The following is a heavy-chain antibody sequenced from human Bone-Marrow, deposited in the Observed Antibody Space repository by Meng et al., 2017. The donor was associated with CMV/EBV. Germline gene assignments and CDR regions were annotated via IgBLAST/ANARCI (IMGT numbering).Heavy chain of an antibody. J-gene: IGHJ6*02. CDR1: GYTFTSYD. D-gene: IGHD6-6*01. V-gene: IGHV1-8*01. CDR2: MNPNSGNT. Sequence: ASVKVSCKASGYTFTSYDINWVRQATGQGLEWMGWMNPNSGNTGYAQKFQGRVTMTRNTSISTAYMELSSLRSEDTAVYYCARGGQLVLFYYYYGMDVWGQGTTVTVPS. CDR3: ARGGQLVLFYYYYGMDV.